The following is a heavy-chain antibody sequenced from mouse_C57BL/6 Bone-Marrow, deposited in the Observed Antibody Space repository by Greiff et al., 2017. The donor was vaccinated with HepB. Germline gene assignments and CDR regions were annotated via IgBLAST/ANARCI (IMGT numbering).Heavy chain of an antibody. V-gene: IGHV1-69*01. CDR2: IDPSDSYT. CDR1: GYTFTNYW. Sequence: QVQLQQPGAELVMPGASVKLSCKASGYTFTNYWMHWVKQRPGQGLEWIGEIDPSDSYTNYNQKFKGKSTLTVDKSSSTAYMQLSSLTSEDSAVYYCARRIYSNLYMDYWGQGTSVTASS. CDR3: ARRIYSNLYMDY. D-gene: IGHD2-5*01. J-gene: IGHJ4*01.